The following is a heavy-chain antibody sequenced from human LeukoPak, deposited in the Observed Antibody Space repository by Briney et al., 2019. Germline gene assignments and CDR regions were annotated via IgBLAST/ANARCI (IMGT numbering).Heavy chain of an antibody. V-gene: IGHV1-69*13. CDR1: GGTLSSYT. J-gene: IGHJ4*02. CDR3: AIPGVSDY. CDR2: IIPIFGTA. Sequence: ASVKVSCKASGGTLSSYTITWVRQAPGQGLEWMGGIIPIFGTADYAQKFQGRVSITADESTSTAYMELSSLRSEDTAVYYCAIPGVSDYWGQGTLVTVSS.